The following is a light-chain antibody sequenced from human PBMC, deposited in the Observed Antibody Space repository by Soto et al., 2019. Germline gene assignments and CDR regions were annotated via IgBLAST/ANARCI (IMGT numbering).Light chain of an antibody. CDR3: QSFDSSLRGWV. CDR2: DNN. J-gene: IGLJ3*02. CDR1: SSNIGARYD. V-gene: IGLV1-40*01. Sequence: VLTQPPSVSGAPGQTVAISCTGSSSNIGARYDVHWYRQLPGTAPKLLIYDNNNRPSGVPDRFSGSKSGTSASLAISGLQAEDEADYYCQSFDSSLRGWVFGGGTKLTVL.